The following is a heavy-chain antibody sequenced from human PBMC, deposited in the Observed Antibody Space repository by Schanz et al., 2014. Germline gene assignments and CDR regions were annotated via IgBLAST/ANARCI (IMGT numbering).Heavy chain of an antibody. V-gene: IGHV3-48*01. CDR1: GFTFSSYA. J-gene: IGHJ4*02. Sequence: DVHLLESGGGLVQPGGSLRLSCAASGFTFSSYAMTWVRQAPGKGLEWVAYISSSSSTIHYADSVKGRFTISRDNAKNSLYLQMDSLRAEDTAVYYCARDLPRTFLFDYWGQGTLVTVSS. CDR3: ARDLPRTFLFDY. CDR2: ISSSSSTI.